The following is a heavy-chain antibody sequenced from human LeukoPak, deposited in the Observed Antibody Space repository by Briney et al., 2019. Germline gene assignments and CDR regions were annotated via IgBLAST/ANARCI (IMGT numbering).Heavy chain of an antibody. CDR2: ISWDGGST. CDR1: GFTFDDYA. D-gene: IGHD5-18*01. V-gene: IGHV3-43D*03. Sequence: GGSLRLSCAASGFTFDDYAMHWVRQAPGKGLEWVSLISWDGGSTYYTDSVKGRFTISRDNSKNSLYLQINTLRVEDTALYYCAKSGYSYPTYEDYMDVWGKGTTVTVSS. CDR3: AKSGYSYPTYEDYMDV. J-gene: IGHJ6*03.